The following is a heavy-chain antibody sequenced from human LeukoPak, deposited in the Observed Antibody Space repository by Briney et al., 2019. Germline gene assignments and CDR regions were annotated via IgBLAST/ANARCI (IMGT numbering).Heavy chain of an antibody. D-gene: IGHD6-13*01. V-gene: IGHV3-74*01. J-gene: IGHJ4*02. Sequence: GGSLRLSCAASGFTFSSYWMHWVRQAPGKGLVWVSRINSDGSSTSYADSVKGRFTISRDNAKNTLYLQMNSLRAEDTAVYYCAKDLRVFVAAADYFDYWGQGTLVTVSS. CDR2: INSDGSST. CDR1: GFTFSSYW. CDR3: AKDLRVFVAAADYFDY.